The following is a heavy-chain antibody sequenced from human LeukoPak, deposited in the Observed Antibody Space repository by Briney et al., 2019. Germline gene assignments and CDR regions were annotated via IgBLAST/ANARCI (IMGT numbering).Heavy chain of an antibody. V-gene: IGHV3-11*04. J-gene: IGHJ3*02. D-gene: IGHD3-3*01. CDR2: ISSSGSTI. Sequence: GGALRLSCAASGFTFSDYYMSWIRQAPGEGLEWVSYISSSGSTIYYADSVKGRFTISRDNAKNSLYLQMNSLRAEDTAVYYCARAPVRFLEWLSAFDIWGQGTMVTVSS. CDR3: ARAPVRFLEWLSAFDI. CDR1: GFTFSDYY.